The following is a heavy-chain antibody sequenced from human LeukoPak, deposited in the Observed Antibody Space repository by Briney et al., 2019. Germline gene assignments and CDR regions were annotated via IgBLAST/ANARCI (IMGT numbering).Heavy chain of an antibody. CDR1: GFTFSSYA. Sequence: PGGSLRLSCAASGFTFSSYAMSWVRQAPGKGLEWVSAISGSGGSTYYADSVKGRFTISRDNSKNTLYLQMNSLRAEDTAVYYCACSSSWFHYYYYYYYMDVWGKGTTVTVSS. V-gene: IGHV3-23*01. CDR3: ACSSSWFHYYYYYYYMDV. CDR2: ISGSGGST. D-gene: IGHD6-13*01. J-gene: IGHJ6*03.